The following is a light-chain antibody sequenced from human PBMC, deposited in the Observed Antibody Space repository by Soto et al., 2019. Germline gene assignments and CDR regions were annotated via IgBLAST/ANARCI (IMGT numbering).Light chain of an antibody. CDR1: QSVRSN. Sequence: EIVLTQSPATLSVSPGERATLSCRASQSVRSNLAWYQQKPGQAPRLLFYGASTRAAGIPARFSGSGSGTDFTLTISSLQTEDFAVYYCQQYSDWPRTFGQGTKVDI. CDR2: GAS. J-gene: IGKJ1*01. CDR3: QQYSDWPRT. V-gene: IGKV3-15*01.